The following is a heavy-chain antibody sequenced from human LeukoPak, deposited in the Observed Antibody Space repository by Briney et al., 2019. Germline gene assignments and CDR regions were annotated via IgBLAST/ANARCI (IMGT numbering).Heavy chain of an antibody. V-gene: IGHV3-21*01. CDR1: GFTFSSYS. J-gene: IGHJ6*03. CDR3: ARDRVTIFGVVIINDYYYYMDV. CDR2: ISSSSSYI. D-gene: IGHD3-3*01. Sequence: PGGSLRLSCAASGFTFSSYSMNWVRQAPGTGLEWVSSISSSSSYIYYADSVKGRFTISRDNAKNSLYLQMNSLRAEDTAVYYCARDRVTIFGVVIINDYYYYMDVWGKGTTVTVSS.